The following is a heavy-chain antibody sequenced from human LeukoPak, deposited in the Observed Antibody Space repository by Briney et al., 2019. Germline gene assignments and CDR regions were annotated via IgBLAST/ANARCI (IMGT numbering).Heavy chain of an antibody. CDR2: ISSRGGST. CDR1: GFIFSSLA. V-gene: IGHV3-64D*06. CDR3: VKDGGTSTTWGYFDP. J-gene: IGHJ5*02. Sequence: PGGSLRLSCSASGFIFSSLAMHWVRQAPGKGLEYVSSISSRGGSTLYADSVKARFTISRDDSKNTLYLQMTSLRPEDTAVYYCVKDGGTSTTWGYFDPWGRGTLVTVSS. D-gene: IGHD2-2*01.